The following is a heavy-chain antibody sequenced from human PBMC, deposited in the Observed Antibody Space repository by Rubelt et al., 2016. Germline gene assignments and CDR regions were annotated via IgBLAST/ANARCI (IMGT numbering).Heavy chain of an antibody. CDR2: INPNSGGT. V-gene: IGHV1-2*02. CDR3: ARDPLSIAVAGTDAFDI. J-gene: IGHJ3*02. Sequence: GYTFTGYYMHWVRQAPGQGLEWMGWINPNSGGTNYAQKFQGRVTMTRDTSISTAYMELSRLRSDDTAVYYCARDPLSIAVAGTDAFDIWGQGTMVTVSS. CDR1: GYTFTGYY. D-gene: IGHD6-19*01.